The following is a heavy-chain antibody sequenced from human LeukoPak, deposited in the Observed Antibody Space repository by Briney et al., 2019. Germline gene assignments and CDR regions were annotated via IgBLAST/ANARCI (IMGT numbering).Heavy chain of an antibody. V-gene: IGHV3-7*01. CDR3: ARAFRMVPYYYGMDV. D-gene: IGHD3-10*01. Sequence: QPGGSLRLSCAASGFTFSSYWMSWVRQAPGKGLEWVANIKQDGSEKYYVDSVKGRFTISRDNAKNSLYLQMNSLRAEDTAVYYCARAFRMVPYYYGMDVWGQGTTVTVSS. CDR1: GFTFSSYW. CDR2: IKQDGSEK. J-gene: IGHJ6*02.